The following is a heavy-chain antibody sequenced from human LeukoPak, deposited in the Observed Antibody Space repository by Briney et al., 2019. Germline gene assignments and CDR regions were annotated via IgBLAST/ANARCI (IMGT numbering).Heavy chain of an antibody. J-gene: IGHJ3*02. CDR1: GYTFTSHF. CDR2: INPRGGST. CDR3: ARGLQENLAWLTAFSAFDI. Sequence: ASVKVSCKASGYTFTSHFMHWVRQAPGQGLEWMGIINPRGGSTSYTQKVQGRVTMTTDTSTSTAYMELRSLRSDDTAVYYCARGLQENLAWLTAFSAFDIWGQGTMVTVSS. V-gene: IGHV1-46*01. D-gene: IGHD6-19*01.